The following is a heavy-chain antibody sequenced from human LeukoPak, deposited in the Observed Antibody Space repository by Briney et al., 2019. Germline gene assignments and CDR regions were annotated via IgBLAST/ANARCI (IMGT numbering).Heavy chain of an antibody. D-gene: IGHD6-13*01. J-gene: IGHJ4*02. V-gene: IGHV3-30-3*01. CDR2: ILYDGSNK. Sequence: PGRSLRLSCAASGFTFSSHAMHWVRQAPGKGLEWVAVILYDGSNKYYADSMKGRFTISRDNSKNTLYLQMNSPRAEDTALYYCARRLSPYSSIWPLDYWGQGTLVTVSS. CDR3: ARRLSPYSSIWPLDY. CDR1: GFTFSSHA.